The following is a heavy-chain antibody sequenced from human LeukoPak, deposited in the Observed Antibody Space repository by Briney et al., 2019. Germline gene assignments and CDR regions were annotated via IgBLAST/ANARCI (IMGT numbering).Heavy chain of an antibody. CDR1: GFPFGRYA. J-gene: IGHJ5*02. D-gene: IGHD2-8*01. Sequence: GGSLRLSFAASGFPFGRYAMTWVRQAPGKGLESVSVITDGADTYYADSVKGRFTISRDNSQNTVHLQMDNLRADDTAVYYCARVPRGCMLYCWFDPWGQGTLVTVSS. CDR2: ITDGADT. V-gene: IGHV3-23*01. CDR3: ARVPRGCMLYCWFDP.